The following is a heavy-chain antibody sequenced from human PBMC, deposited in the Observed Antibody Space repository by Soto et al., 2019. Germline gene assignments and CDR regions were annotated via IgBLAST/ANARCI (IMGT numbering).Heavy chain of an antibody. CDR1: GFTFSSYA. CDR2: ISGSGGST. V-gene: IGHV3-23*01. CDR3: AKGDYDFWSGYPYYGMDV. D-gene: IGHD3-3*01. Sequence: GGSLRLSCAASGFTFSSYAMSWVRQAPGKGLEWVSAISGSGGSTYYADSVKGRFTISRDNSKNTLYPQMNSLRAEDTAVYYCAKGDYDFWSGYPYYGMDVWGQGTTVTVSS. J-gene: IGHJ6*02.